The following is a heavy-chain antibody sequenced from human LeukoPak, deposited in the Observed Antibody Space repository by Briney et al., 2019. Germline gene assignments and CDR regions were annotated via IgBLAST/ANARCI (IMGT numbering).Heavy chain of an antibody. J-gene: IGHJ4*02. CDR3: ARECGSGSSCRSFDY. CDR2: TNPSGGST. CDR1: GYTFTSYY. D-gene: IGHD3-10*01. V-gene: IGHV1-46*01. Sequence: ASVKVSCKASGYTFTSYYMHWVRQAPGQGLEWMGITNPSGGSTSYAQKFQGRVTMTRDTSTSTVYMELSSLRSEDTAVYYCARECGSGSSCRSFDYWGQGTLVTVSS.